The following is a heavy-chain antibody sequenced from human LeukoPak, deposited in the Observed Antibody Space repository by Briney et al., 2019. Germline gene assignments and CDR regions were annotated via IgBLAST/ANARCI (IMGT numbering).Heavy chain of an antibody. J-gene: IGHJ5*02. V-gene: IGHV4-31*03. CDR2: IYYSGST. Sequence: SETLSLTCTVSGGSISSGGYCWSWLRQHPGKGLEWIGYIYYSGSTYYNPSLKSRITISVDTSKNQFSLKLSSVTAAATAVYYCAREYGPGSYLGWFDPWGQGTLVTVSS. D-gene: IGHD3-10*01. CDR3: AREYGPGSYLGWFDP. CDR1: GGSISSGGYC.